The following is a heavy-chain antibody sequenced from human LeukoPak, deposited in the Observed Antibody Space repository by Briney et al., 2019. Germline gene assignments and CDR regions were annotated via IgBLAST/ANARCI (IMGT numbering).Heavy chain of an antibody. CDR2: MYYSGSTIYNPSLMRT. Sequence: SETLSLTCTVSGGSISSYYWSWIRQPPGKGLEWIGYMYYSGSTIYNPSLMRTIYNPSLMSRLTISVDTSKSQFSLRLSSVTAADTAVYYCARGIGDVVVVIAPLYGAFDIWGQGTMVTVSS. CDR3: ARGIGDVVVVIAPLYGAFDI. J-gene: IGHJ3*02. D-gene: IGHD2-21*01. CDR1: GGSISSYY. V-gene: IGHV4-59*01.